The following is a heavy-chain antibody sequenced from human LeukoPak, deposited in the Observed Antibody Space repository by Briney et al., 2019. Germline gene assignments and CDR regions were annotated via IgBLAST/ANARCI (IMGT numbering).Heavy chain of an antibody. J-gene: IGHJ6*04. CDR1: GFTFSNAW. CDR3: AELGITMIGGV. Sequence: PGGSLRLSCAASGFTFSNAWMSWVRQTPGEGLERVGHIKSKSDGGTTDYAAPVKGRFTISRDGSKNTLYLQMNSLTTEDTAVYYCAELGITMIGGVWGKGTTVTISS. D-gene: IGHD3-10*02. V-gene: IGHV3-15*01. CDR2: IKSKSDGGTT.